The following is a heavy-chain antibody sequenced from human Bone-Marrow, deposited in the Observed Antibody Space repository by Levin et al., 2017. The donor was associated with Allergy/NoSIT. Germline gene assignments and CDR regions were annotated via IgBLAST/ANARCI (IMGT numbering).Heavy chain of an antibody. CDR2: IYSGGST. CDR1: GFTVSSNY. J-gene: IGHJ3*02. Sequence: ASETLSLTCAASGFTVSSNYMSWVRQAPGKGLEWVSVIYSGGSTYYADSVKGRFTISRDNSKNTLYLQMNSLRAEDTAVYYCARDLIPDTAMAHDAFDIWGQGTMVTVSS. D-gene: IGHD5-18*01. CDR3: ARDLIPDTAMAHDAFDI. V-gene: IGHV3-53*01.